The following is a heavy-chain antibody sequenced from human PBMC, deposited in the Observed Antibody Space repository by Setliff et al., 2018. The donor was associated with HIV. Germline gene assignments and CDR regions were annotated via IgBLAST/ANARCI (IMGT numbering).Heavy chain of an antibody. Sequence: SETLSLTCTVSGGSISSGGYYWSWIRQHPGKGLEWIGYIYYSGSTYYNPSLKSLVTISVDTSKNQFSLKLSSVTAADTAVDYCARLNSGLNAFDIWGQGTMVTVSS. CDR1: GGSISSGGYY. V-gene: IGHV4-31*01. CDR2: IYYSGST. CDR3: ARLNSGLNAFDI. D-gene: IGHD3-22*01. J-gene: IGHJ3*02.